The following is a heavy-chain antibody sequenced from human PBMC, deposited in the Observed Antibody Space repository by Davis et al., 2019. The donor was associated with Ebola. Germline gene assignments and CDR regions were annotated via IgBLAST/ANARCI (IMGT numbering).Heavy chain of an antibody. V-gene: IGHV4-31*01. D-gene: IGHD2-2*01. CDR1: GGSISSGGYY. CDR3: ARYVRSVVPAASGLDY. Sequence: MPSETLSLTCTVSGGSISSGGYYWSWIRQHPGKGLEWTGYTYYSGTTYYNPSLKRPVTISVDTANNQFSLRLGSVTAADTAVYYCARYVRSVVPAASGLDYWGQGTLVTVSS. J-gene: IGHJ4*02. CDR2: TYYSGTT.